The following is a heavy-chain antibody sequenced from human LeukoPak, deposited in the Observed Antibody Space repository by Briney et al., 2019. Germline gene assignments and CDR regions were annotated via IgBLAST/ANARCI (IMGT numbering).Heavy chain of an antibody. D-gene: IGHD3-10*01. J-gene: IGHJ4*02. V-gene: IGHV4-59*08. CDR3: AAYGSGTVDY. CDR2: IYYSGST. Sequence: SETLSLTCTVSGGSISSYYWSWIRQPPGKGLEWIGYIYYSGSTNYNPSLKSRVTISVDTSKNQFSLKLSSVTAADTAVCYCAAYGSGTVDYWGQGTLVTVSS. CDR1: GGSISSYY.